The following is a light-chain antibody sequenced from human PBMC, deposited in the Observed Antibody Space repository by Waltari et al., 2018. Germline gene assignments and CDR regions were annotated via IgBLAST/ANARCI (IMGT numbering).Light chain of an antibody. CDR2: VNS. CDR1: SSNLGAGYD. V-gene: IGLV1-40*01. CDR3: QSYDSSLSGSV. Sequence: QSGLTPPPSVSGAPGQRVTISCTGSSSNLGAGYDVNWYQLLPGTAPQLLLDVNSSPPGGVPDRFACSNGGTAALLVIAGLHAEDEADYYCQSYDSSLSGSVFGGGTKLTVL. J-gene: IGLJ3*02.